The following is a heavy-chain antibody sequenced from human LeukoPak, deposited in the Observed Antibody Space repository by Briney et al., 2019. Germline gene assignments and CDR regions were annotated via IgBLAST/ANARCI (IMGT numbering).Heavy chain of an antibody. J-gene: IGHJ4*02. Sequence: GGSLRLSCAASGFTFSSYSMNWVRQAPGKGLEWVSSISSSSSYIYYADSVKGRFTISRDNAKNSLYLQMNSLRAEDTAVYYCARSRVVVAATPIGYWGQGTLVTVSS. V-gene: IGHV3-21*01. CDR3: ARSRVVVAATPIGY. D-gene: IGHD2-15*01. CDR1: GFTFSSYS. CDR2: ISSSSSYI.